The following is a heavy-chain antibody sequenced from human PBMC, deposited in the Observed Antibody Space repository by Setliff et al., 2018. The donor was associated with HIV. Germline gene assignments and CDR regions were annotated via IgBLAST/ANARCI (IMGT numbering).Heavy chain of an antibody. J-gene: IGHJ5*02. CDR1: GGSISSYY. CDR3: ARDRGQWLPTGWFDP. Sequence: SETLSLTCTVSGGSISSYYWSWIRQPAGKGLEWIGRIYTTGSTNYNPSLKSRVTMSVDTSKNQFSLKLNSVTAADTAVYYCARDRGQWLPTGWFDPWGQGTLVTVSS. D-gene: IGHD6-19*01. CDR2: IYTTGST. V-gene: IGHV4-4*07.